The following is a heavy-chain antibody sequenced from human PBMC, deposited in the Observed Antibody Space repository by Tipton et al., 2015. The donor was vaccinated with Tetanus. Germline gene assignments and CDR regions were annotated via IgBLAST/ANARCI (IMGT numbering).Heavy chain of an antibody. CDR2: INPNNGDT. Sequence: QSGPEVKKPGASVKVSCTASGYTFTGYYLHWVRQAPGQGLEWMGWINPNNGDTYFAQKFQGRVTMTRVTSTSTGVMELGRLTSDDTAIYFCTRTGLYLSSNAFDVWGQGTLVTVSS. CDR3: TRTGLYLSSNAFDV. V-gene: IGHV1-2*02. J-gene: IGHJ3*01. CDR1: GYTFTGYY. D-gene: IGHD3-9*01.